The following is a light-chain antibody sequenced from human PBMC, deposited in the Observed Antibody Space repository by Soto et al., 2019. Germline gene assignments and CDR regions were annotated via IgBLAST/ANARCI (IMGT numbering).Light chain of an antibody. Sequence: EIVLNHSPGTLSLYTEESATLSCRASQSVSSSYLAWYQQKPGQAPRLLIYGSSSRATGVPDRFSGRGSGTTFTLVISRLEPEDFAVYYCQQYGTSPFPSGQGTKVDIK. CDR3: QQYGTSPFP. CDR2: GSS. CDR1: QSVSSSY. J-gene: IGKJ2*01. V-gene: IGKV3-20*01.